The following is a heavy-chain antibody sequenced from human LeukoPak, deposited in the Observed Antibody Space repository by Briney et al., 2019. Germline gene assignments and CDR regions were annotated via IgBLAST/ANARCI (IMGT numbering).Heavy chain of an antibody. CDR1: GLIVSSNY. CDR2: IYSGGSI. V-gene: IGHV3-53*01. CDR3: ARDPYAGRGGAFDI. J-gene: IGHJ3*02. Sequence: PGGSLRLSCAASGLIVSSNYMNWVRQAPGKGLEWVSVIYSGGSIYYADSVKGRFSIFRDNSKNTSYLQMNSLRAEDTAVYYCARDPYAGRGGAFDIWGQGTMVTVSS. D-gene: IGHD3-16*01.